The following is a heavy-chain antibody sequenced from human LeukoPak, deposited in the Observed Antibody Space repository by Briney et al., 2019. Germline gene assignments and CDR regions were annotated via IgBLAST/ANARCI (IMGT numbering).Heavy chain of an antibody. CDR2: ISSSGSTI. CDR1: GFTSSSYE. D-gene: IGHD3-3*01. V-gene: IGHV3-48*03. CDR3: AGAPQYYDFWSDYYGFDP. J-gene: IGHJ5*02. Sequence: PGGSLRLSCAASGFTSSSYEMNWVRQAPGKGLEWVSYISSSGSTIYYADSVKGRFTISRDNAKNSLYLQMNSLRAEDTAVYYCAGAPQYYDFWSDYYGFDPWGQGTLVTVSS.